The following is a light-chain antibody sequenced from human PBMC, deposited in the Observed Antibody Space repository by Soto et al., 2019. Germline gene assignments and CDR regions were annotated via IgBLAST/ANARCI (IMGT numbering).Light chain of an antibody. Sequence: DIQTTQSPSTLSASVGDRVTITCRASQSISSWLAWYQQKPGKAPKLLIYDASSLESGVPSRFSGSGSGTEFTLTISSLQPDDFATYYCQQYNSYILTFGGGTKVDIK. J-gene: IGKJ4*01. CDR2: DAS. V-gene: IGKV1-5*01. CDR3: QQYNSYILT. CDR1: QSISSW.